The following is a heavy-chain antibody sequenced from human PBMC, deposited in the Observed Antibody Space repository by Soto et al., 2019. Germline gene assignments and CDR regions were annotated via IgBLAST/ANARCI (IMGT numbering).Heavy chain of an antibody. CDR3: AKDLGSGSYLFDAFDI. Sequence: QGQLVESGGGVVQPGRSLRLSCAASGFTFSNYGMHWVRQAPGKGLEWLAVISYDGSNKYYADYVKGRFTISRDNSKHTLYLQMNSLRAEDTAVYYCAKDLGSGSYLFDAFDIWGQGTIVTVSS. CDR1: GFTFSNYG. J-gene: IGHJ3*02. D-gene: IGHD1-26*01. V-gene: IGHV3-30*18. CDR2: ISYDGSNK.